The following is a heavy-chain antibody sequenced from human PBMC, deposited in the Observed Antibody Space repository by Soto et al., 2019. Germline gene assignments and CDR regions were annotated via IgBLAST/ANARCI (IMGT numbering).Heavy chain of an antibody. D-gene: IGHD5-12*01. CDR3: ARLVGAYDSYFDH. Sequence: GESLKISCKASGYDFARTWIGWVRQLPGKGLDWLGIIYPGDSETRYSPSFRGQVTFSVDMSISTAYLQWSSLKASDIAIYYCARLVGAYDSYFDHWGQGTRVTVSS. CDR2: IYPGDSET. J-gene: IGHJ4*02. CDR1: GYDFARTW. V-gene: IGHV5-51*01.